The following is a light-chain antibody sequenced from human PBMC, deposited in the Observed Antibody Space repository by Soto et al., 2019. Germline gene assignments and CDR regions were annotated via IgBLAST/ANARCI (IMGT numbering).Light chain of an antibody. V-gene: IGKV1-39*01. J-gene: IGKJ5*01. CDR1: QSISRY. Sequence: IQLTQSPSSLSSSLGDRVTITCRASQSISRYLNWYQQKPGKAPNLLIYVASSLQSEVPSRFSGSGSGTDFTLTITSLQPEDFATYYCQQSYGTPITFGQGTRLEIK. CDR3: QQSYGTPIT. CDR2: VAS.